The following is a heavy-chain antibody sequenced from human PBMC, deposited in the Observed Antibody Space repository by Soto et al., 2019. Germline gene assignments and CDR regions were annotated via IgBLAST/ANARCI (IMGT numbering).Heavy chain of an antibody. CDR2: IYYSGST. D-gene: IGHD3-3*01. CDR1: GGSISSGGYY. J-gene: IGHJ4*02. CDR3: ARAVYDLAGPYFDY. V-gene: IGHV4-31*03. Sequence: PSETLSLTCTVSGGSISSGGYYWSWIRQHPGKGLEWIGYIYYSGSTYYNPSLKSRVTISVDTSKNQFSLKLSSVTAADTAVYYCARAVYDLAGPYFDYWGQGTLVTSPQ.